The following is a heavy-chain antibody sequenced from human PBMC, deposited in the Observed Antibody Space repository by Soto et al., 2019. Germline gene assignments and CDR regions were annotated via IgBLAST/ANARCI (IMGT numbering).Heavy chain of an antibody. CDR3: ARDQGRGEQQPLSYYYYGMDV. D-gene: IGHD6-13*01. CDR2: IIPIFGTA. Sequence: SVKVSCKASGGTFSSYAISWVRQAPGQGLEWMGGIIPIFGTANYAQKFQGRVTITADESTSTAYMELSSLRSEDTAVYYCARDQGRGEQQPLSYYYYGMDVWGQGTTVTLSS. J-gene: IGHJ6*02. CDR1: GGTFSSYA. V-gene: IGHV1-69*13.